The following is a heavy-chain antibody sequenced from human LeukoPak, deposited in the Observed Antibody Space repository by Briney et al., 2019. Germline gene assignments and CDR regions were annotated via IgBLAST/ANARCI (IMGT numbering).Heavy chain of an antibody. D-gene: IGHD1-26*01. CDR3: ARDGSGSYGYYGMDV. CDR1: GFTFSSYG. V-gene: IGHV3-30*03. J-gene: IGHJ6*02. CDR2: ISYDGSNK. Sequence: GRSLRLSCAASGFTFSSYGMHWVRQAPGKGLEWVAVISYDGSNKYYADSVKGRFTISRDNSKNTLYLQMNSQRAEDTAVYYCARDGSGSYGYYGMDVWGQGTTVTVSS.